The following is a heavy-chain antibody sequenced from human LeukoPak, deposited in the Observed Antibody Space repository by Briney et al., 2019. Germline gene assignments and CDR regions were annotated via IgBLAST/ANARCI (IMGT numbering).Heavy chain of an antibody. D-gene: IGHD2-2*01. J-gene: IGHJ6*03. V-gene: IGHV1-69*04. Sequence: SVKVSCKASGGSFSSYVITWVRQAPGQGLEWMGRIIPVLGVSNFAQKFQGRVTITAEKSTNTAHMELSRLESGDTAVYYCAAGVPAARLYYYYYMDVWGKGTTVTVSS. CDR1: GGSFSSYV. CDR2: IIPVLGVS. CDR3: AAGVPAARLYYYYYMDV.